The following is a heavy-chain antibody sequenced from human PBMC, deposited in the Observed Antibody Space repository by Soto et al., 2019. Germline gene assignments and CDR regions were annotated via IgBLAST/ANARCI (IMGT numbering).Heavy chain of an antibody. CDR2: ISSSSSYI. D-gene: IGHD6-13*01. CDR3: ARDPSGAYSSSWYRPYYYYYGMDV. Sequence: GGSLRLSCAASGFTFSSYSMNWVRQAPGKGLEWVSSISSSSSYIYYADSVKGRFTISRDNAKNSLYLQMNSLRAEDTAVYYCARDPSGAYSSSWYRPYYYYYGMDVWGQGTTVTAP. CDR1: GFTFSSYS. J-gene: IGHJ6*02. V-gene: IGHV3-21*01.